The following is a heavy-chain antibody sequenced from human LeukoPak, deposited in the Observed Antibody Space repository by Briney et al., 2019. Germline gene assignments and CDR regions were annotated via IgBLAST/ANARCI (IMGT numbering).Heavy chain of an antibody. D-gene: IGHD2-15*01. Sequence: SETLSLTCTVSSGSISSSSYFWGWVRQPPGKGLEWIASIYYSGSTYYNPSLKSRVTISVDTSTDKFSLELSSVTAADTAVYYCARPSVHAAFYWGQGTLVTVSS. CDR3: ARPSVHAAFY. J-gene: IGHJ4*02. CDR2: IYYSGST. CDR1: SGSISSSSYF. V-gene: IGHV4-39*01.